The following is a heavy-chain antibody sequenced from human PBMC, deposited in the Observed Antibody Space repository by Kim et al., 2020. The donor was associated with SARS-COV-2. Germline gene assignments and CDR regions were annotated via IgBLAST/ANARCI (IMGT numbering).Heavy chain of an antibody. CDR3: ARTLSNTSGSGSHYCGL. CDR1: GGSFSGFY. J-gene: IGHJ2*01. Sequence: SETLSLTCAVYGGSFSGFYWSWIRQPPGRGLEWVGAINHSGRTNYNPSLKSRVTISVDTSKNQFSLKLTSVTAADTAVYYCARTLSNTSGSGSHYCGLWG. D-gene: IGHD3-10*01. V-gene: IGHV4-34*01. CDR2: INHSGRT.